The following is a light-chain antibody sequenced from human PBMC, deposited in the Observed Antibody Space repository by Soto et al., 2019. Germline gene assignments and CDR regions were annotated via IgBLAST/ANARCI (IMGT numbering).Light chain of an antibody. CDR3: QHYNSYWT. V-gene: IGKV1-5*03. CDR2: KAS. J-gene: IGKJ1*01. CDR1: QNINTW. Sequence: DIQMTQSPSTLSASVGDRVTITCRASQNINTWLAWYQQKPGKAPNLLIYKASTLEGGVPSRFNGSGSGTEVTLTMSSLQPGDFQTYYCQHYNSYWTFGQ.